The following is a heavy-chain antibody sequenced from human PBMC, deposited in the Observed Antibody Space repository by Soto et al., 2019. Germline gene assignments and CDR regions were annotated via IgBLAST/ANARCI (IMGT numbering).Heavy chain of an antibody. Sequence: QVYLVQSGAEVKKPGSSVKISCNASGGIFSSNTINWVRQAAGQGLEWMGGIIPLFGTANYAEKFQGRVTITADKSTKTEYMELTSLRSEDTAVYYCASKAACGGDCYALDSWGQGTLVTVSS. CDR3: ASKAACGGDCYALDS. CDR2: IIPLFGTA. D-gene: IGHD2-21*02. J-gene: IGHJ4*02. V-gene: IGHV1-69*06. CDR1: GGIFSSNT.